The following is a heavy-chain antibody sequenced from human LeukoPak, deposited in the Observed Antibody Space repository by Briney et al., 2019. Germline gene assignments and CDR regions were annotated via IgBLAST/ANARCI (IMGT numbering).Heavy chain of an antibody. V-gene: IGHV4-34*01. J-gene: IGHJ5*02. CDR2: INHSGST. CDR3: ARVLAAAGTLWFDP. CDR1: GGSFSGYY. Sequence: SETLSLTCAVYGGSFSGYYWSWIRQPPGKGLEWIGEINHSGSTNYNPSLKSRVTISVDTSKNQFSLKLSSVTAADTAVYYCARVLAAAGTLWFDPWGQGTLVTVSS. D-gene: IGHD6-13*01.